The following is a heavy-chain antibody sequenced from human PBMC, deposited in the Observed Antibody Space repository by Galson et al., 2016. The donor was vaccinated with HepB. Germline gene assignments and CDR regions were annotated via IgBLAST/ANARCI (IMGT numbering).Heavy chain of an antibody. CDR3: VKARGYSFGSNSFFFES. V-gene: IGHV3-23*01. CDR2: IFGGGGST. CDR1: GFTFSSFA. J-gene: IGHJ4*02. Sequence: SLRLSCAASGFTFSSFAMSWVRQAPGKGLEWVSDIFGGGGSTFYADSVKGRFTISRDNSKNTLDLQMNSLRAEDTAVYHCVKARGYSFGSNSFFFESWGQGTLVTVSS. D-gene: IGHD5-18*01.